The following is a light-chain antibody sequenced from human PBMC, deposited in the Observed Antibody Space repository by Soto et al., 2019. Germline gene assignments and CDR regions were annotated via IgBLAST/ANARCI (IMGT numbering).Light chain of an antibody. J-gene: IGLJ1*01. CDR3: SSYTSSNTLV. V-gene: IGLV2-14*01. CDR1: SSDVGGYNY. Sequence: QSALTQPASVSGSPGQSLTISCTGTSSDVGGYNYVSWYQQHPGKAPKLMIYEVRNRPSGVSNRFSGSKSVNTASLTISGLQAEDETDYYCSSYTSSNTLVFGTGTKVTVL. CDR2: EVR.